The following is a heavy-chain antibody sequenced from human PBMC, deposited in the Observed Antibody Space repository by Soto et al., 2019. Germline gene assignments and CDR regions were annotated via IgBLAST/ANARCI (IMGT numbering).Heavy chain of an antibody. V-gene: IGHV3-23*01. CDR1: GFTFSRYA. D-gene: IGHD3-22*01. CDR2: ISGSGGNI. J-gene: IGHJ3*02. Sequence: GVLRLSCAASGFTFSRYAMSWVRQAPGKGLEWVSGISGSGGNIDYGDSVKGRFTISRDNSQNTLYLQMNNLRAEDTAVYYCAKDSPYYSDSSDSVEAFDMWGQGTMVTVSS. CDR3: AKDSPYYSDSSDSVEAFDM.